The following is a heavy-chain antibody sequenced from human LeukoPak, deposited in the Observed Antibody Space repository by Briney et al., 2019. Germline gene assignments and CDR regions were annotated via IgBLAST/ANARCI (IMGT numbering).Heavy chain of an antibody. CDR3: ATWDYDSSGYPNYYYYYMDV. Sequence: ASVKVSCKVSGYTLTELSMHWVRQAPGKGLEWMGGFDPEDGETIYAQKSQGRVTMTEDTSTDTAYMELSSLRSEDTAVYYCATWDYDSSGYPNYYYYYMDVWGKGTTVTVSS. V-gene: IGHV1-24*01. CDR2: FDPEDGET. J-gene: IGHJ6*03. CDR1: GYTLTELS. D-gene: IGHD3-22*01.